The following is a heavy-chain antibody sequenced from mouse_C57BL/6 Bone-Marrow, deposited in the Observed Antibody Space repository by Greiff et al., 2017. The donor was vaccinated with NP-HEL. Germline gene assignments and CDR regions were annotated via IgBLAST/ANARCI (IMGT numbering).Heavy chain of an antibody. CDR2: IWSGGST. Sequence: QVQLQQSGPGLVQPSQSLSITCTVSGFSLTSYGVHWVRQSPGKGLEWLGVIWSGGSTDYNAAFISRLSISKDNYKSQVFFKRNSLQADDTAIYYCARNSGTGTDYFDYWGQGTTLTVSS. V-gene: IGHV2-2*01. CDR3: ARNSGTGTDYFDY. D-gene: IGHD4-1*01. CDR1: GFSLTSYG. J-gene: IGHJ2*01.